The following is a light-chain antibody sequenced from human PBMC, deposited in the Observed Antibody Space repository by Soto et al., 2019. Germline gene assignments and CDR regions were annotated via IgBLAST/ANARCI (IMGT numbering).Light chain of an antibody. J-gene: IGKJ2*01. CDR2: GAS. CDR1: QSVSSN. CDR3: QQYNNWPPYT. Sequence: EIVMTQSPATLSVSPGERATLSCRASQSVSSNLAWYQQKPGQAPRLLIYGASTRATGIPARFSGSGSATEFTLTISSLQSEDFAVYYCQQYNNWPPYTFGQRTKLEIK. V-gene: IGKV3-15*01.